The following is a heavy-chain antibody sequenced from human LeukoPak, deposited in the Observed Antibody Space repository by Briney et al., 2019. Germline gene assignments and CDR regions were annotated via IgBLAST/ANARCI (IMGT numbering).Heavy chain of an antibody. CDR1: GFTFSSYG. V-gene: IGHV3-30*18. D-gene: IGHD1-1*01. Sequence: PGGSLRLSCAASGFTFSSYGMHWVRQAPGKGLEWVAVISYDGSNKYYADSVKGRFTISRDNSKNTLYVQMSSLRVEDTAVYYCAKLRTGTATNFDYWGQGTLVTVSS. J-gene: IGHJ4*02. CDR2: ISYDGSNK. CDR3: AKLRTGTATNFDY.